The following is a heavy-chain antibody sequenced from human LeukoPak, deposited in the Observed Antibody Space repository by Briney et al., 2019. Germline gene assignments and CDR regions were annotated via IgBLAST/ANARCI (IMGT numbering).Heavy chain of an antibody. J-gene: IGHJ5*02. CDR1: GYTFTSYW. CDR2: IYPGDSDT. V-gene: IGHV5-51*01. D-gene: IGHD6-6*01. Sequence: GKSLKISCKGSGYTFTSYWIAWVRQMPGKGLEWMGIIYPGDSDTRYSPSFQGQVTISADKSISTAYLQWSSLKASDTAMYYCARHSGSSVYNWFDPWGQGTLVTASS. CDR3: ARHSGSSVYNWFDP.